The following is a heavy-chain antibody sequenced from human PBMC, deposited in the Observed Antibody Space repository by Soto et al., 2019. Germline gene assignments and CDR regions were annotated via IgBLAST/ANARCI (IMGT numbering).Heavy chain of an antibody. V-gene: IGHV3-30-3*01. Sequence: QVQLVESGGGVVQPGRSLRLSCAASGFTSSSYAMHWVRQAPGKGLEWVAVISYDGSIKYYADSVKGRFTISRDNSKNPLFLQVNSLRSEDTAMYYCASSLSGTLLDAFDIWGKGTMVTVSS. CDR2: ISYDGSIK. D-gene: IGHD1-26*01. CDR3: ASSLSGTLLDAFDI. CDR1: GFTSSSYA. J-gene: IGHJ3*02.